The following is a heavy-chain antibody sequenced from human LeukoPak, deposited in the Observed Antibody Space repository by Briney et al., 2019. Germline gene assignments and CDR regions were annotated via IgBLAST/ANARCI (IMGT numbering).Heavy chain of an antibody. J-gene: IGHJ5*02. Sequence: PSETLSLTCTVSGGSISNYYWSWIRQPPGKELEWIGYIYYIGSTNYNPSLKRRVTISVDTSKNQFSLKLSSVTAADTAVYYCARGGEGITMVRGVDWFDPWGQGALVTVSS. D-gene: IGHD3-10*01. CDR1: GGSISNYY. CDR3: ARGGEGITMVRGVDWFDP. CDR2: IYYIGST. V-gene: IGHV4-59*12.